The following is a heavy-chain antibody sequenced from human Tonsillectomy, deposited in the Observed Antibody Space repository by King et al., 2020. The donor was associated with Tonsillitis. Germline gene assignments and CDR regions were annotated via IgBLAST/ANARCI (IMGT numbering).Heavy chain of an antibody. CDR3: AKDLGQVVVVPYGMDV. Sequence: VQLVESGGGVVQPGRSLRLSYAASGFTFSSYGMHWVRQAPGKGLEWVAVISYDGSNKYYADSVKGRFTISRDNSKNTLYLQMNSLRAEDTAVYYCAKDLGQVVVVPYGMDVWGQGTTVTVSS. CDR1: GFTFSSYG. CDR2: ISYDGSNK. D-gene: IGHD2-2*01. J-gene: IGHJ6*02. V-gene: IGHV3-30*18.